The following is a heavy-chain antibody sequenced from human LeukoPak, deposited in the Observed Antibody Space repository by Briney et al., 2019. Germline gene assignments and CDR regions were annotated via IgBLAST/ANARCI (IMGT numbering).Heavy chain of an antibody. CDR3: AKVARSKTTVTTYFDY. J-gene: IGHJ4*02. Sequence: GGSLLLSCAASGFTFSSYAMRWGRQAPGKGLEWVSAISGSGGSTYYADSVKGRFTISRDNSKNTLYLQMNSLRAEDTAVYYCAKVARSKTTVTTYFDYWGQGTLVTVSS. CDR2: ISGSGGST. V-gene: IGHV3-23*01. CDR1: GFTFSSYA. D-gene: IGHD4-11*01.